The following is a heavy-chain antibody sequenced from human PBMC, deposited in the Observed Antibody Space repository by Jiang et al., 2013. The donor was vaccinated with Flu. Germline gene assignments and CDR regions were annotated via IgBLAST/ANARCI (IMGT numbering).Heavy chain of an antibody. CDR1: GFTFSTYD. CDR3: VRATWYYFDY. V-gene: IGHV3-13*04. D-gene: IGHD2-8*01. CDR2: ITTTGDT. J-gene: IGHJ4*02. Sequence: QLVESGGGLVQPGGSLRLSCAASGFTFSTYDMHWVRQAPGKGSGWVSAITTTGDTYFPDSVKGRFTISXENAKNSLYLQMNSLRAEDTAVYYCVRATWYYFDYWGQGTLVTVSS.